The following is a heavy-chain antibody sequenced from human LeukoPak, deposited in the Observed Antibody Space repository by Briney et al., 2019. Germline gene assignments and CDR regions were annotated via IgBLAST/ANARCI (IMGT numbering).Heavy chain of an antibody. CDR2: IIPIFGTA. V-gene: IGHV1-69*13. D-gene: IGHD3-10*01. CDR3: ASIEYYYGSGSYYYGMDV. Sequence: SVKVSCKASGGTFSSYAISWVRQAPGQGLERMGGIIPIFGTANYAQKFQGRVTITADESTSTAYMELSSLRSEDTAVYYCASIEYYYGSGSYYYGMDVWGQGTTVTVSS. CDR1: GGTFSSYA. J-gene: IGHJ6*02.